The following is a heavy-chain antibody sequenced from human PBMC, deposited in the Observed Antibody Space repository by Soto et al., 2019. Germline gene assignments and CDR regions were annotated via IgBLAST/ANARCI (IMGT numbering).Heavy chain of an antibody. V-gene: IGHV3-30*03. Sequence: QVQLVESGGGVVQPGRSLRLSCAASGFPFSSYGMHWVRQAPSKGLDWVALISYDGTNQYYADSVKGRFTVSRDNSKNTLYLHMSSLRAEDTAVYYCAGGQYYFDYCGQGTLVSVSS. CDR2: ISYDGTNQ. J-gene: IGHJ4*02. CDR3: AGGQYYFDY. CDR1: GFPFSSYG. D-gene: IGHD2-15*01.